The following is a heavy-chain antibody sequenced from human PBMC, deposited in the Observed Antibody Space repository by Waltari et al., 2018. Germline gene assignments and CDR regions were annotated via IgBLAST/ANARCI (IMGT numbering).Heavy chain of an antibody. D-gene: IGHD3-10*01. V-gene: IGHV4-4*07. CDR2: IYTSGST. J-gene: IGHJ4*02. Sequence: QVPLQESGPGLVKPSETLSLTCTVSVVSTSSYYWSWIRQPAGKGLEWIGRIYTSGSTNYNPSLKSRVTMSVDTSKNQFSLKLSSVTAADTAVYYCASTRLITMVRGGFDYWGQGTLVTVSS. CDR1: VVSTSSYY. CDR3: ASTRLITMVRGGFDY.